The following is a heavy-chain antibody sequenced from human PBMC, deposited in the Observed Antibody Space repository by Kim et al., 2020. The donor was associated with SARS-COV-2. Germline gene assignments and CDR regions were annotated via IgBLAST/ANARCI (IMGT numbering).Heavy chain of an antibody. CDR1: GFNFSIYG. CDR3: AKDEGDFDCSLEGS. J-gene: IGHJ5*02. Sequence: GGSLRLSCAASGFNFSIYGMHWVRQAPGKGLEWVAVISYDGSNIYYTDSVKGRFTISRDNSKNTLYLQMNSLRAEDTAVYYCAKDEGDFDCSLEGSWGQG. D-gene: IGHD3-9*01. CDR2: ISYDGSNI. V-gene: IGHV3-30*18.